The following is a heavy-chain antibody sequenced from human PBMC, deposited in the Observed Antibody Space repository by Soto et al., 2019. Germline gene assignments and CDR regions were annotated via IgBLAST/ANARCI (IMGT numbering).Heavy chain of an antibody. J-gene: IGHJ4*02. CDR3: ATYYYDSSGYYSFDY. Sequence: PAETLSLTCTVSGGSISSSSYYWGWIRQPPGKGLEWIGSIYYSGSTYYNPSLKSRVTISVDTSKNQFSLKLSSVTAADTAVYYCATYYYDSSGYYSFDYWGQGTLVTVSS. D-gene: IGHD3-22*01. CDR1: GGSISSSSYY. V-gene: IGHV4-39*01. CDR2: IYYSGST.